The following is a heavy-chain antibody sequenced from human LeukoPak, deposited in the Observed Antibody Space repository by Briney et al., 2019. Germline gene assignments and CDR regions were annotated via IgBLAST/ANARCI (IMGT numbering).Heavy chain of an antibody. CDR1: GYTFTSYG. V-gene: IGHV1-18*01. D-gene: IGHD4-17*01. CDR3: ARPMTTVTIDAFDI. CDR2: ISAYNGKT. J-gene: IGHJ3*02. Sequence: ASVKVSCKASGYTFTSYGISWVRQAPGQGLEWMGWISAYNGKTNYAQKLQGRVTMTTDTSTSTAYMELRSLRSDDTAVYYCARPMTTVTIDAFDIWGQGTMVTVSS.